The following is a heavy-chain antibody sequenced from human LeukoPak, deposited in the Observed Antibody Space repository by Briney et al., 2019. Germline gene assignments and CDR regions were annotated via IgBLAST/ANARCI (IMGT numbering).Heavy chain of an antibody. CDR3: ARDQIAVAGTILGWD. D-gene: IGHD6-19*01. V-gene: IGHV4-39*07. J-gene: IGHJ4*02. Sequence: GSLRLSCAASGFTFSSYGMHWVRQPPGKGLEWIGGIYYSGSTDYNPSLKSRGTISVDTPKNQFSLKRSSVTAADTAVYYCARDQIAVAGTILGWDWGQGTLLTVSS. CDR1: GFTFSSYG. CDR2: IYYSGST.